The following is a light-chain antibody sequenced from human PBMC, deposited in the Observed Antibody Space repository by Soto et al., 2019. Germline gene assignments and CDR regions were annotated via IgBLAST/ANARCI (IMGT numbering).Light chain of an antibody. J-gene: IGKJ1*01. CDR2: GAS. CDR1: QSVSTSY. V-gene: IGKV3-20*01. CDR3: QQYGNSLGT. Sequence: IGLTQSPGTLSLSQGDRATLSCRASQSVSTSYLAWYQQKPGQAPRLLIYGASSRATGIPDRFSGSGSGTDFTLTISGLEPEDFAVYYCQQYGNSLGTFGQVT.